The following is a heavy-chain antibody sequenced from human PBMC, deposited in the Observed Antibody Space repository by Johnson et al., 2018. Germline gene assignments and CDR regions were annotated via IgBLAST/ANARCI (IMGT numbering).Heavy chain of an antibody. CDR1: GFTFSRYA. CDR3: AKRVVVTAPYYYYMDV. CDR2: ISDRGGST. Sequence: VQLVESGGGLVQPGGSXRLSCAASGFTFSRYAMTWVRQAPGKGLEWVSAISDRGGSTYYADSVKGRFTISRDNSKNTLYLQMNSLSVEDTAVYYCAKRVVVTAPYYYYMDVWGKGTTVTVSS. D-gene: IGHD2-21*02. V-gene: IGHV3-23*04. J-gene: IGHJ6*03.